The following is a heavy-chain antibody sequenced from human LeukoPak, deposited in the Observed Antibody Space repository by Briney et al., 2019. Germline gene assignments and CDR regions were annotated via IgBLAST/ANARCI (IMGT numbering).Heavy chain of an antibody. Sequence: PSETLSLTCAVYGGSFSGYYWSWLRQPPGKGLEWIGEINHSGSTNYNPSLKSRVTISVDTSKIQFSLKLSSVAATDTAVYFCARLRFDFWSGYTHPYFDYWGQGTLVTVSS. J-gene: IGHJ4*02. CDR3: ARLRFDFWSGYTHPYFDY. D-gene: IGHD3-3*01. V-gene: IGHV4-34*01. CDR1: GGSFSGYY. CDR2: INHSGST.